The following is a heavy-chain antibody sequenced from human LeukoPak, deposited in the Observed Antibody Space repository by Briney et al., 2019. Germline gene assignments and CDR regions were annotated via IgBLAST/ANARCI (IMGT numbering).Heavy chain of an antibody. Sequence: GASVKVSCKASGYTFTGYYLHWVRQAPGRGLEWMGWINPNSGGTKYAQKFQGRVTMTRDTSISTAYMELRSLRSDDTAVYYCARDGSGVWFDYWGQGTLVTVSS. J-gene: IGHJ4*02. CDR2: INPNSGGT. CDR1: GYTFTGYY. D-gene: IGHD3-10*01. V-gene: IGHV1-2*02. CDR3: ARDGSGVWFDY.